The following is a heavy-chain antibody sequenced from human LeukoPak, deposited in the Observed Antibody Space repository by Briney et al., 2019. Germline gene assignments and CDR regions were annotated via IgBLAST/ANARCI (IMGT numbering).Heavy chain of an antibody. D-gene: IGHD2-2*01. Sequence: ASVKVSCKASGYTFTSYDINWVRQATGQGLEWMGRMNPNSGNTGYAQKFQGRVTITRNTSISTAYMELSSLRSEDTAVYYCARGAYCSSTSCYGNWFDPWGQGTLVTVSS. CDR2: MNPNSGNT. V-gene: IGHV1-8*03. J-gene: IGHJ5*02. CDR3: ARGAYCSSTSCYGNWFDP. CDR1: GYTFTSYD.